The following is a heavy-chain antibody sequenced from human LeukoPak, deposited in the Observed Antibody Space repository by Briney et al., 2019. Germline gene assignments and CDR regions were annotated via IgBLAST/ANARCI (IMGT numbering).Heavy chain of an antibody. D-gene: IGHD3-10*01. CDR1: GYTFTSYG. CDR2: ISAYNGNT. Sequence: GASVTVSCKASGYTFTSYGISWVRQAPGQGLEWMGWISAYNGNTNYAQKLQGRVTMTTDTSTSTAYMELRSLRSDDTAVYYCARDLEGFGESINYFDYWGQGTLVTVSS. V-gene: IGHV1-18*01. CDR3: ARDLEGFGESINYFDY. J-gene: IGHJ4*02.